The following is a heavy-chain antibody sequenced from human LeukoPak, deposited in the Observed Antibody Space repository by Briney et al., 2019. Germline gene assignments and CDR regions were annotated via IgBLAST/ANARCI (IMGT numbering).Heavy chain of an antibody. Sequence: ASVKVSCKASGYTFTGYCIHWVRQAPGQGLEWMGWINPDSGGTNYAQKFQGRVTMTRDTSISTGYLELSRLRSDDTAVYYCARDLDNYSGSGSYYNGDPLFQHWGQGTLVTVSS. V-gene: IGHV1-2*02. J-gene: IGHJ1*01. CDR2: INPDSGGT. CDR1: GYTFTGYC. CDR3: ARDLDNYSGSGSYYNGDPLFQH. D-gene: IGHD3-10*01.